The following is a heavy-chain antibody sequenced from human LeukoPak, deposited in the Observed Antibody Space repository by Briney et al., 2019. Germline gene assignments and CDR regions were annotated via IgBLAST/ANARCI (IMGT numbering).Heavy chain of an antibody. J-gene: IGHJ3*02. V-gene: IGHV3-7*01. CDR1: AFTFQNHW. Sequence: PGGSLRLSCAASAFTFQNHWMIGVRQAPGKGLEWVANIGLDGSQRYYGDSVKGRFTISRDNAKNVLYLQMSSLRTEDTAIYYCARGYCNNRLCNDDSFDIWGQGTLVTVSS. CDR3: ARGYCNNRLCNDDSFDI. CDR2: IGLDGSQR. D-gene: IGHD2/OR15-2a*01.